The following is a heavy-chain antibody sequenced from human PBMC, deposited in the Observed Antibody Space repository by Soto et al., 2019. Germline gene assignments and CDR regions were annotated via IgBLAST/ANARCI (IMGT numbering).Heavy chain of an antibody. CDR3: VRNWRYYGGDYYYGMDA. CDR2: IYWDDDE. CDR1: GFSLNTGGVG. V-gene: IGHV2-5*02. Sequence: ITLKESGPTLVKPTQTLTLTCTFSGFSLNTGGVGVGWVRQPRGKAMEWLALIYWDDDERYRPSLRSRLNITKXTINLQVVLTMTLMDPEDTATYYCVRNWRYYGGDYYYGMDAWGQGTTVTVSS. J-gene: IGHJ6*02. D-gene: IGHD3-10*01.